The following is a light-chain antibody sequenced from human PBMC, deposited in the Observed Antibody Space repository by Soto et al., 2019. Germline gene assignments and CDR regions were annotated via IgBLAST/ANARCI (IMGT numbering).Light chain of an antibody. CDR1: QNVARN. Sequence: EIVLTQSPGTLSLSPGERATLSCRASQNVARNYLAWYQQKPGQAPRLLIYDASTRATGIPARFSGSGSGTEFTLTISSLQSEDFAVYYCQQYNNWPPWTFGQGTKVDNK. CDR3: QQYNNWPPWT. CDR2: DAS. V-gene: IGKV3-15*01. J-gene: IGKJ1*01.